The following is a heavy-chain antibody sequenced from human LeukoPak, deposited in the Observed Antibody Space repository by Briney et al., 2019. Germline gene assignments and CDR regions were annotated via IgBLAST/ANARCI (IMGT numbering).Heavy chain of an antibody. J-gene: IGHJ6*03. D-gene: IGHD2-15*01. CDR2: IYYSGST. CDR3: ARVASFYYYYMDV. CDR1: GGSISGYY. V-gene: IGHV4-59*01. Sequence: SETLSLTCTVSGGSISGYYWSWIRQPPGKGLEWIGYIYYSGSTNYNPSLKSRVTISVDTSKNQFSLKLSSVTAADTAVYCCARVASFYYYYMDVWAKGTTVTVSS.